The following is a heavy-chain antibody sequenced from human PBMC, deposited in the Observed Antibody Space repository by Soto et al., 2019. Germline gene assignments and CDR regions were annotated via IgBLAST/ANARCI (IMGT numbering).Heavy chain of an antibody. D-gene: IGHD2-2*01. J-gene: IGHJ4*02. V-gene: IGHV4-4*02. Sequence: QVQLQESGPGLVKPSGTLSLTCAVSGGSISSSNWWSWVRQPPGKGLEWIGEIYHSGSTNYNPSLQRRVPISVDKSKNQFSLKLSSVAAADTAVYYWASSRCISTSCYFDYWGQGTLVTVSS. CDR2: IYHSGST. CDR3: ASSRCISTSCYFDY. CDR1: GGSISSSNW.